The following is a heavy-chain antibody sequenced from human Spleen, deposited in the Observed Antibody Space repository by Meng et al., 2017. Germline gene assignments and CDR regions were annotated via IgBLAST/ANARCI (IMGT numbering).Heavy chain of an antibody. CDR1: GFTFDDYA. J-gene: IGHJ6*02. Sequence: SLKISCAASGFTFDDYAMHWVRQAPGKGLEWVSGISWNSGSIGYADSVKGRFTISRDNAKTSLCLQMNSLRGEDTALYYCAKDWGSSYLVSIYGMDVWGQGTTVTVSS. V-gene: IGHV3-9*01. D-gene: IGHD6-6*01. CDR2: ISWNSGSI. CDR3: AKDWGSSYLVSIYGMDV.